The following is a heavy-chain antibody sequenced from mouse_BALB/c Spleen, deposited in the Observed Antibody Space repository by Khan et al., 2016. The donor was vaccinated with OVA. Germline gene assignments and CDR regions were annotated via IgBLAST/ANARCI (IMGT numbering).Heavy chain of an antibody. D-gene: IGHD2-13*01. CDR2: ISDCGRYC. CDR1: GFTFSDYY. CDR3: ERGYYGDHFAY. Sequence: EVELVESGGGLVKPGGSLKLSCAASGFTFSDYYMYWVRQTPEKRLEWVATISDCGRYCYYPDSVKGRFTISRDVAKNNLYLQLNSFNSDDTATFYWERGYYGDHFAYWGQGTLVTVSA. J-gene: IGHJ3*01. V-gene: IGHV5-4*02.